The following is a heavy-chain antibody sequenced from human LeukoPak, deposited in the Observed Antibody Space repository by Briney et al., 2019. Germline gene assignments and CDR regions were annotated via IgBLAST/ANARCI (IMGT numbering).Heavy chain of an antibody. D-gene: IGHD2-2*01. J-gene: IGHJ5*02. CDR3: ARRGYCSSTSCYWLDWFDP. Sequence: GGSVKVSCKASGYTFTSYAMNWVRQAPGQGLEWMGWINTNTGNPTYARGFTGRFVFSLDTSVSTAYLQISSLKAEDTAVYYCARRGYCSSTSCYWLDWFDPWGQGTLVTVSS. V-gene: IGHV7-4-1*02. CDR2: INTNTGNP. CDR1: GYTFTSYA.